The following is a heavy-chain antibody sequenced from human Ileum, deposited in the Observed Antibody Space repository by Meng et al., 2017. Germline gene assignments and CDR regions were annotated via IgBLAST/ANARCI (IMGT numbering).Heavy chain of an antibody. V-gene: IGHV4-4*02. CDR1: GTW. Sequence: QLQLQESRPRIVNSSGLLALTCAVVGTWWSLVRQPPGKGLEWIGEIFQSGRTNYNPSLKSRVTISIDKSKSQISLQLSAVTAADTAVYSCATSNDRDVYYLGYWGQGTLVTVSS. D-gene: IGHD3-22*01. CDR3: ATSNDRDVYYLGY. J-gene: IGHJ4*02. CDR2: IFQSGRT.